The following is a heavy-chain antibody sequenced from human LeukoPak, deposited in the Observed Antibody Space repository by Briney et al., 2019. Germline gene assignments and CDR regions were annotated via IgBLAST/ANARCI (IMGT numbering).Heavy chain of an antibody. CDR2: IYYSGNT. Sequence: SETLSLTCTVSGGSVSSGDYYWSWIRQLPGKGLEWIGYIYYSGNTYYNPSLKSRVTISVDTSRNQFSLKLNSVTAADTAVYYCASLAVAGLSEGYWGQGTLVIVSS. CDR3: ASLAVAGLSEGY. D-gene: IGHD6-19*01. V-gene: IGHV4-30-4*08. CDR1: GGSVSSGDYY. J-gene: IGHJ4*02.